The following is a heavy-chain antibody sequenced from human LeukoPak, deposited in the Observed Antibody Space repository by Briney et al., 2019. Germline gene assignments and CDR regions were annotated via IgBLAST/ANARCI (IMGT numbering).Heavy chain of an antibody. D-gene: IGHD4-11*01. J-gene: IGHJ5*02. Sequence: PGGSLRLSCAASGFTFSSYEMNWVRQAPGKGLEWVSYISSSGSTIYYADSVKGRFTISRDNAKNSLYLQMNSLRAEDTAVYCCARYGDGGYSNYVGWFDPWGQGTLVTVSS. CDR1: GFTFSSYE. CDR2: ISSSGSTI. V-gene: IGHV3-48*03. CDR3: ARYGDGGYSNYVGWFDP.